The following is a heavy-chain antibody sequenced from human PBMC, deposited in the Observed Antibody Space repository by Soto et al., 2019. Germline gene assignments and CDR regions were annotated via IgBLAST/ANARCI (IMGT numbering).Heavy chain of an antibody. CDR2: IYYSGST. CDR3: AIDLGDYGDYVGAFDI. D-gene: IGHD4-17*01. Sequence: PSETLSLTCTVSGGSISSGDYYWSWIRQPPGKGLEWIGYIYYSGSTYYNPSLKSRVTISVDTSKNQFSLKLSSVTAADTAVYYCAIDLGDYGDYVGAFDIWGQGTMVTVSS. J-gene: IGHJ3*02. CDR1: GGSISSGDYY. V-gene: IGHV4-30-4*01.